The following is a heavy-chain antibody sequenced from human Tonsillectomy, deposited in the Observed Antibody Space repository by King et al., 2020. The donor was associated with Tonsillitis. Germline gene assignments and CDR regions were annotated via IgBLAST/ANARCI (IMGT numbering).Heavy chain of an antibody. V-gene: IGHV4-59*01. D-gene: IGHD3-16*02. J-gene: IGHJ4*02. CDR1: GGSISSYY. CDR2: IYHSGST. CDR3: ARGVNEYVWGSYRYDY. Sequence: VQLQESGPGLVKPSETLSLTCTVSGGSISSYYWSWIRQPPGKGLEWVGYIYHSGSTSYNPSLKSRVTISVDTSKNQFSLKLSSVSAADTAVYYCARGVNEYVWGSYRYDYWGQGTLVTVSS.